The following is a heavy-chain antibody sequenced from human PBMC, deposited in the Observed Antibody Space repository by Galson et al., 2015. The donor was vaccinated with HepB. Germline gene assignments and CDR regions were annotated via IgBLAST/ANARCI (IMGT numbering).Heavy chain of an antibody. Sequence: SLRLSCAASGFTFSTYAMHWIRQAPGKGLEYISAISSNGGSTYYADSVKGRFTISRDNSKNTLYLQMKSLRAEDTAVYYCAKPFACSGGSCYSQDLNYYYYGMDVWGQGTTVTVSS. CDR2: ISSNGGST. J-gene: IGHJ6*02. CDR1: GFTFSTYA. CDR3: AKPFACSGGSCYSQDLNYYYYGMDV. V-gene: IGHV3-64*04. D-gene: IGHD2-15*01.